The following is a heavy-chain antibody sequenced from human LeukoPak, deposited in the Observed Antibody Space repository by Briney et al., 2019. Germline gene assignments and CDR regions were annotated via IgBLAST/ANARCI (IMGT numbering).Heavy chain of an antibody. CDR3: ARGDSTVTPKYFQY. CDR1: GGSISSYY. Sequence: PSETLSLTCTVSGGSISSYYWSWIRQPPGEGLEWIGYIYYRGSTNYNPSLKSRVTISLDTSKNQFSLKLSSVTAADTAVYYCARGDSTVTPKYFQYWGQGTLVTVSS. J-gene: IGHJ1*01. D-gene: IGHD4-23*01. CDR2: IYYRGST. V-gene: IGHV4-59*01.